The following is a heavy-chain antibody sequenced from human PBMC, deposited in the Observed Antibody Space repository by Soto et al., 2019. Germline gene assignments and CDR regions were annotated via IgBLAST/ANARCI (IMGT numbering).Heavy chain of an antibody. V-gene: IGHV6-1*01. D-gene: IGHD3-22*01. J-gene: IGHJ4*02. Sequence: QTLSPTCAISGDNVSSNSAAWNLIRQSPSRGLEWLGRTYYRSKWNTDYAVSVNSRITISPDTSKNQFSLQLKSVTPEDTGVYYCARDYYESGGYFDCWGQGNLVTVSS. CDR2: TYYRSKWNT. CDR1: GDNVSSNSAA. CDR3: ARDYYESGGYFDC.